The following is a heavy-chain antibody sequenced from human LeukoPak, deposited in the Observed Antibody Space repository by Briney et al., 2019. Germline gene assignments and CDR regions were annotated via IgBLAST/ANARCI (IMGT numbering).Heavy chain of an antibody. Sequence: PPETLSVTRTDPGGSITSGAYYWGWIRQPPGNGLEWMGYLYYSGSTYYKSSFKCRDTISVDTSKIQFSVKLSSVTAADTAVYYCPSDHQLRGFDYSGPGTLVTVSS. V-gene: IGHV4-30-4*01. CDR2: LYYSGST. D-gene: IGHD2-2*01. CDR3: PSDHQLRGFDY. J-gene: IGHJ4*02. CDR1: GGSITSGAYY.